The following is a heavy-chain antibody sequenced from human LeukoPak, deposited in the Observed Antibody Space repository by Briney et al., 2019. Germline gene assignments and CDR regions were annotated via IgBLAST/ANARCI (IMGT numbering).Heavy chain of an antibody. V-gene: IGHV4-39*01. CDR2: IYYSGST. J-gene: IGHJ4*02. D-gene: IGHD1-26*01. Sequence: PSETLSLTCTVSGDSTSSDRYYGGWVRQPPGKGLEWIGNIYYSGSTYYNPSLKSRVTMSVDTSKNQFFLKLNSVTAADTAVYYCARGRPYGGGYHLDYWGQGTLVTVSA. CDR3: ARGRPYGGGYHLDY. CDR1: GDSTSSDRYY.